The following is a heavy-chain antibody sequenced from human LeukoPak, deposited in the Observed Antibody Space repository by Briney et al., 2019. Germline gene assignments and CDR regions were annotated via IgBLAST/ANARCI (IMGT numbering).Heavy chain of an antibody. D-gene: IGHD3-22*01. CDR3: ARDHYDSSGYYQIDY. J-gene: IGHJ4*02. CDR1: GGTFSSYA. V-gene: IGHV1-69*13. Sequence: SVKVSCKASGGTFSSYAISWVRQAPGQGLEWMGGIIPIFGTANYAQKFQGRVTITADESTSTAYMELSSLRAEDTAVYYCARDHYDSSGYYQIDYWGQGTLVTVSS. CDR2: IIPIFGTA.